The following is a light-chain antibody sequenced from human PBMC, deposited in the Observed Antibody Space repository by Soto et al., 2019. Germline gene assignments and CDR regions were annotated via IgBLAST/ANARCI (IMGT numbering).Light chain of an antibody. CDR3: QQRSNWPLT. CDR2: DAS. J-gene: IGKJ4*01. V-gene: IGKV3-11*01. CDR1: QSVSSY. Sequence: EIVLTQSPATLSLSPGERATLSCRATQSVSSYIAWYQQKPGQAPRLLIYDASNRATGIPARFNGSGSGTDFTLTISSLEPEDFAVYYCQQRSNWPLTFGGGTKVEIK.